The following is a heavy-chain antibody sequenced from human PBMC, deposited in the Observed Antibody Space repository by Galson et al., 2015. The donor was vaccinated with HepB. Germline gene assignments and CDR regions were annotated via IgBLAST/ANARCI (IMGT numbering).Heavy chain of an antibody. Sequence: SLRLSCAASGFTFSSYSMNWVRQAPGKGLEWVSSISSSSSYIYYADSVKGRFTISRDNAKNSLYLQMNSLRAEDTAVYYCARAKYDSSGYGPYDAFDIWGQGTMVTVSS. CDR2: ISSSSSYI. CDR3: ARAKYDSSGYGPYDAFDI. CDR1: GFTFSSYS. D-gene: IGHD3-22*01. V-gene: IGHV3-21*01. J-gene: IGHJ3*02.